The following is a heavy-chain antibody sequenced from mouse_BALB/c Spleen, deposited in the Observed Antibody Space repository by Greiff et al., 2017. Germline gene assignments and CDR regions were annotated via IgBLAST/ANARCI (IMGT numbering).Heavy chain of an antibody. CDR3: NGGGNMDY. CDR1: GFNIKDYY. CDR2: IDPENGDT. V-gene: IGHV14-4*02. Sequence: VQLQQSGAELVRSGASVKLSCTASGFNIKDYYMHWVKQRPEQGLEWIGWIDPENGDTEYAPKFQGKATMTADTSSNTAYLQLSSLTSEDTAVYYCNGGGNMDYWGQGTSVTVSS. J-gene: IGHJ4*01. D-gene: IGHD2-1*01.